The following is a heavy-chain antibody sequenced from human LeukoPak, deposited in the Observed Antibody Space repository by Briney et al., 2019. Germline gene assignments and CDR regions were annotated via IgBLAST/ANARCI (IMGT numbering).Heavy chain of an antibody. CDR3: ARRVGFGPDWFDP. V-gene: IGHV4-31*03. J-gene: IGHJ5*02. CDR1: GGSISSGGYY. D-gene: IGHD1-26*01. CDR2: IYHRGST. Sequence: PSETLSLTCTVSGGSISSGGYYWSWIRQHPGKGLEWIGYIYHRGSTNYNPSLKSRVTISVDTSKNQFSLKLSSVTAADTAVYYCARRVGFGPDWFDPWGQGTLVTVSS.